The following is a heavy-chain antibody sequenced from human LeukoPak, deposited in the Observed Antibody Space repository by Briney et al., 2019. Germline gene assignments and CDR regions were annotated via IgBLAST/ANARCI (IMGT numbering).Heavy chain of an antibody. CDR2: MNPKSGNT. V-gene: IGHV1-8*01. CDR1: GYTFISYD. CDR3: ARNGGGYCSGGSCYGLFDP. Sequence: ASVKVSCKASGYTFISYDINWVRQATGQGLEWLGWMNPKSGNTGYAQKFQGRVTMTRNTSISTAYMELSSLRSEDSAVYYCARNGGGYCSGGSCYGLFDPWGQGTPVTVSS. J-gene: IGHJ5*02. D-gene: IGHD2-15*01.